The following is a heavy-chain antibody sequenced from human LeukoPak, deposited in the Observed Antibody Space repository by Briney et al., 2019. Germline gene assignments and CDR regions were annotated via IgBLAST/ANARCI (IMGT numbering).Heavy chain of an antibody. D-gene: IGHD7-27*01. CDR2: INPNSGGT. V-gene: IGHV1-2*02. Sequence: ASVKVSCKASGYTFTGYYMHWVRQAPGQGLEWMGWINPNSGGTNYAQKFQGRVTMTRDTSISTAYMELSRLRSDDTAVYYCARAGVAWDYYYYYYMDVWGKGTTVTVSS. CDR3: ARAGVAWDYYYYYYMDV. J-gene: IGHJ6*03. CDR1: GYTFTGYY.